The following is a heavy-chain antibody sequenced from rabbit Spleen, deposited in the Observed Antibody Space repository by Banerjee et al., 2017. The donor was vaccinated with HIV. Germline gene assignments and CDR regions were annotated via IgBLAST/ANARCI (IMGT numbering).Heavy chain of an antibody. CDR1: GFSFSSGYW. CDR2: IDTNDGDT. J-gene: IGHJ6*01. V-gene: IGHV1S40*01. Sequence: QSLEESGGDLVKPGASLTLTCTASGFSFSSGYWMCWVRQAPGKGLEWIACIDTNDGDTDYANWPKGRFTISKTSSTTVTLQMTSLTAADTAAYFCARDTGSSFSSYGMDLWGPGTLVTVS. D-gene: IGHD8-1*01. CDR3: ARDTGSSFSSYGMDL.